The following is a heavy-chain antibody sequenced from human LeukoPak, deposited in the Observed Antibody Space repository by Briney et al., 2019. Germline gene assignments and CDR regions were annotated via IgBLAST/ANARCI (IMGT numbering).Heavy chain of an antibody. CDR3: AKLGLLRQYYYYYYMDV. CDR2: ISGSGGST. J-gene: IGHJ6*03. CDR1: GFTFSSYA. D-gene: IGHD3-16*01. Sequence: GGSLRLSCAASGFTFSSYAMSWVRQAPGKGLEWVSAISGSGGSTYCADSVKGRFTISRDNSKNTVYLQLNSLRAEDTAVYYCAKLGLLRQYYYYYYMDVWGKGTTVTVSS. V-gene: IGHV3-23*01.